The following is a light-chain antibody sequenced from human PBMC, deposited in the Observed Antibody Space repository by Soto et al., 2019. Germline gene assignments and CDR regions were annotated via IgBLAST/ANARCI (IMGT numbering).Light chain of an antibody. J-gene: IGKJ1*01. CDR3: HHYPRSSWT. V-gene: IGKV3-20*01. Sequence: EIVLTQSPGTLSLSPGERATLSCRASQRVSSHSLAWYQQKPGQAPRTLIYGASSRATGLPDRFSASGSGTDFTLTISRLEPEDFAVYYCHHYPRSSWTFGPGTNVEVK. CDR2: GAS. CDR1: QRVSSHS.